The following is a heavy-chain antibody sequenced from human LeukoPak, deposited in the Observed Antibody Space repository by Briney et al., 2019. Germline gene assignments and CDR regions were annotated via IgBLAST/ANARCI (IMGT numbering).Heavy chain of an antibody. CDR2: MNPNSGTT. CDR1: GYTFTNYD. CDR3: ARGTHFDWLSMYYYYGMDV. Sequence: ASVKVSCKASGYTFTNYDINWVRQATGQGLEWMGWMNPNSGTTGYAQKFLGRVTITRNTSISTTYMELSSLKAEDTAVYYCARGTHFDWLSMYYYYGMDVWGQGTTVTVSS. V-gene: IGHV1-8*03. D-gene: IGHD3-9*01. J-gene: IGHJ6*02.